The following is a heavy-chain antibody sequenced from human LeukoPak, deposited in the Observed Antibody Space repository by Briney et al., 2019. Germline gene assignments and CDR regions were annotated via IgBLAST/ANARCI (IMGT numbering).Heavy chain of an antibody. CDR2: IYYSGST. CDR3: ARVTVGASWFDY. Sequence: SETLSLTCTVSGGSVSSGSYYWSWIRQPPGKGLEWIGYIYYSGSTNYNPSLKSRVTISVDTSKNQFSLKLGSVTAADTAVYYCARVTVGASWFDYWGQGTLVTVSS. CDR1: GGSVSSGSYY. V-gene: IGHV4-61*01. D-gene: IGHD1-26*01. J-gene: IGHJ4*02.